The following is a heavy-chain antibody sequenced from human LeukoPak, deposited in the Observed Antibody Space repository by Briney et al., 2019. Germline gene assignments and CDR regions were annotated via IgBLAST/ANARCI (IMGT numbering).Heavy chain of an antibody. J-gene: IGHJ4*02. CDR1: GYTLTELS. CDR2: FDPEDGET. Sequence: VASVKVSCKVSGYTLTELSMHWVRQAPGKGLEWMGGFDPEDGETIYAQKFQGRVTMTEDTSTDTAYMELSSLRSEDTAVYYCATVVYYYGSGSCWRFDYWGQGTLVTVSS. CDR3: ATVVYYYGSGSCWRFDY. V-gene: IGHV1-24*01. D-gene: IGHD3-10*01.